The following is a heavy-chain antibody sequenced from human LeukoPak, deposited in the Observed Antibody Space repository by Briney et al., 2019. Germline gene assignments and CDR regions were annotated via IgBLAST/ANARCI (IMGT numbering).Heavy chain of an antibody. CDR3: ARQAGKGDFQH. J-gene: IGHJ1*01. D-gene: IGHD3-16*01. Sequence: PSETLSLTCAVSTDSISSHYWSWIRQPPGKGLEWIGYISYIGSTNYNPSLKSRVTISIDTSKNQFSLKLSSVTAADTAVYYCARQAGKGDFQHWGQGTLVTVSS. CDR2: ISYIGST. V-gene: IGHV4-59*11. CDR1: TDSISSHY.